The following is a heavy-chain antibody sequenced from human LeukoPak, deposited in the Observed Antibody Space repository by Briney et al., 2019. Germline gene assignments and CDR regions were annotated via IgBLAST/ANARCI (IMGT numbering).Heavy chain of an antibody. J-gene: IGHJ3*02. CDR1: GFSFGSYA. V-gene: IGHV3-23*01. CDR3: AKSRSVEDGFDI. CDR2: VRGNGYDT. Sequence: GGSLRLSCAASGFSFGSYAMSWVRQAPGKGLEWVSAVRGNGYDTYFANSVKGRFTLSRDSSKNTLYLQMNGLRADDTAVYHCAKSRSVEDGFDIWGHGTMVTVSS. D-gene: IGHD6-19*01.